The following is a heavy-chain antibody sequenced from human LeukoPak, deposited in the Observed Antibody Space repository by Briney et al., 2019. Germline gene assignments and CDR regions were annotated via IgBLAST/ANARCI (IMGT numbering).Heavy chain of an antibody. J-gene: IGHJ4*02. CDR1: GDSISTYY. V-gene: IGHV4-59*01. CDR3: ARAVGGDGSGSL. CDR2: IYYRVTS. D-gene: IGHD3-10*01. Sequence: PSETLSLTCTVSGDSISTYYWSWIRQPPGKGLEWIGYIYYRVTSDYNPSLKSRVTMSVDMSTRQISLKLSSVTAADTAVYYCARAVGGDGSGSLWGPGTLVTVSS.